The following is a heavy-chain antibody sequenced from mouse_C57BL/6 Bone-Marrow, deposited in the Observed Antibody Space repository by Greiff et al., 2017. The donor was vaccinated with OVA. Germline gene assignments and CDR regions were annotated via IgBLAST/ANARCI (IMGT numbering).Heavy chain of an antibody. V-gene: IGHV5-6*01. J-gene: IGHJ1*03. CDR1: GFTFSSYG. CDR2: ISSGGSYT. Sequence: EVKLQESGGDLVKPGGSLTLSCAASGFTFSSYGMSWVRQTPDKRLEWVATISSGGSYTYYPDSVKGRFTISRDNAKNTLYLQMSSLKSEDTAMYYCARTCRRFDVWGTGTTVTVSS. CDR3: ARTCRRFDV.